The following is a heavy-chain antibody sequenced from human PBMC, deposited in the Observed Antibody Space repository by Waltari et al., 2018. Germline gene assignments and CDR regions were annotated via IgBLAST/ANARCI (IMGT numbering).Heavy chain of an antibody. Sequence: QVQLVQSGPQVKNPGASVTVPCRAFASTLSDYYMHWVRQAPGQGLEWMGWINPNSESTKYAQKFQGRVTLTRDTSINTAYMELSSLRSDDTAIYYCARDGSFDFWGQGTLLTVSS. J-gene: IGHJ4*02. CDR1: ASTLSDYY. CDR3: ARDGSFDF. CDR2: INPNSEST. V-gene: IGHV1-2*02.